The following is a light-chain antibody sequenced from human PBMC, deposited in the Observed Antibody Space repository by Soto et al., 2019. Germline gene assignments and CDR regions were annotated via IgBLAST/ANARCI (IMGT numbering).Light chain of an antibody. V-gene: IGKV1-27*01. CDR2: GTS. Sequence: DIQMTQSPSSLSASVGDRVTITCRASQDISNYLAWYQQKPGKAPKLLIYGTSTLQSGVPSRFSGSGFGTDFSLTISSLQPEDVATYYCQKYINAPLTFGGGTKVEIK. CDR1: QDISNY. J-gene: IGKJ4*01. CDR3: QKYINAPLT.